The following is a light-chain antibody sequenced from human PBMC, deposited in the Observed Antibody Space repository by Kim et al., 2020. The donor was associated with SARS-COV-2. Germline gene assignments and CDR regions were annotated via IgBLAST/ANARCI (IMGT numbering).Light chain of an antibody. CDR3: QQHGISPWA. CDR1: RSVSSRY. V-gene: IGKV3-20*01. CDR2: GTS. J-gene: IGKJ1*01. Sequence: SPGERAALSGRASRSVSSRYVAWYQLKPGQAPRLLIYGTSRRAAGIPDRISGSGSGTDFTLTISRLEPEDFAVYYCQQHGISPWAFGQGTKVDIK.